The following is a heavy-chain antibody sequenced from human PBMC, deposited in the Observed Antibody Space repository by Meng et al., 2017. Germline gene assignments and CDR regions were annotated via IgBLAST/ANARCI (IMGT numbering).Heavy chain of an antibody. CDR1: GGSISSSSYY. J-gene: IGHJ6*02. D-gene: IGHD6-19*01. CDR2: MYYSGNT. V-gene: IGHV4-39*07. Sequence: SETLSLTCTVSGGSISSSSYYWGWIRQPPGKGLEWIASMYYSGNTYYNPSLKSRVTISVDTSKNQFSLKLASVTAADTAVYYCARGSSGYYYKEYGMDVWGQGTTVTVSS. CDR3: ARGSSGYYYKEYGMDV.